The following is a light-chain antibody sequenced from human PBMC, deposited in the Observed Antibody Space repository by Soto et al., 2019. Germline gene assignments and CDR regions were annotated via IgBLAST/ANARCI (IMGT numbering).Light chain of an antibody. J-gene: IGKJ4*01. CDR1: QSISSW. Sequence: DIQMTQSPSTLSASLGDRVTITCRASQSISSWLAWYQQKTGKDAKILIYKASSLESRVQSSFSGSGSGTEFTLTISSLQPDDFATYYCQQYNSHPLTFGGGTKVEIK. V-gene: IGKV1-5*03. CDR2: KAS. CDR3: QQYNSHPLT.